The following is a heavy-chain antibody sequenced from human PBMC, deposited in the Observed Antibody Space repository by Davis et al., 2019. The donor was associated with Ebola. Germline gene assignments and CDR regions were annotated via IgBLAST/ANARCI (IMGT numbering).Heavy chain of an antibody. V-gene: IGHV3-23*01. CDR2: ITSSGGST. CDR1: GFNFYNYA. J-gene: IGHJ6*04. Sequence: GESLKISCAASGFNFYNYAMNWVRQAPGKGLEWVSAITSSGGSTYYAGSVKGRFTISRDNSKNTLYLQMNSLRAEDTAVYYCARDRGEWELLGGMDVWGKGTTVTVSS. CDR3: ARDRGEWELLGGMDV. D-gene: IGHD1-26*01.